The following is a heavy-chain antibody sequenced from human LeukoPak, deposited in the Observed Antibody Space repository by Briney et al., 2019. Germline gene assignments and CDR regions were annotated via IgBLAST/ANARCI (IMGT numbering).Heavy chain of an antibody. CDR2: IYRSGIT. V-gene: IGHV4-38-2*01. CDR3: ARHDWTFDI. D-gene: IGHD3-9*01. CDR1: GYPISSGYH. J-gene: IGHJ3*02. Sequence: TSETLSLTCLVSGYPISSGYHWGWIRQPPGKGLDWIGSIYRSGITYYNPSLKSRVTISVDTSKNQFSLKLSSVTAADTAVYYCARHDWTFDIWSQGTMVTASS.